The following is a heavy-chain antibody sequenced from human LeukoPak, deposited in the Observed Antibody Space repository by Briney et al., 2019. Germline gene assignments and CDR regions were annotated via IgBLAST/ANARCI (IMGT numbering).Heavy chain of an antibody. V-gene: IGHV4-38-2*02. Sequence: PSETLSLTCSVYGYSIRSGSYWGWIRQPPGKGLEWIGNIYHSGGTYYNPSLKSRVTISVDTSKNQFSLKLSSVTAADTAVYYCASLARFVSATLDVWGKGTTVTVSS. CDR3: ASLARFVSATLDV. J-gene: IGHJ6*04. D-gene: IGHD6-6*01. CDR2: IYHSGGT. CDR1: GYSIRSGSY.